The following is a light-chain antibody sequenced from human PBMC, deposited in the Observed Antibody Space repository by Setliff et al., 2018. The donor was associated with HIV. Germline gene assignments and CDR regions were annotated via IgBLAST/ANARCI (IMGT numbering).Light chain of an antibody. CDR2: NDS. V-gene: IGLV3-21*04. Sequence: SYALTQPSSVSVAPGKTASITCGGDNIGSKSVHWYQQKPGQAPVLVIYNDSDRLSGIPERLSGSNSGTTATLTISRVEAGDEADYYCQVWDSSSDHYVFGTGTKGTVL. J-gene: IGLJ1*01. CDR3: QVWDSSSDHYV. CDR1: NIGSKS.